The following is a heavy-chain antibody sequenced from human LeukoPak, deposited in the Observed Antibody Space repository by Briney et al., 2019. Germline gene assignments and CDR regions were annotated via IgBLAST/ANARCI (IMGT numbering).Heavy chain of an antibody. V-gene: IGHV3-30-3*01. Sequence: GGSLRLSCAASGFTFSSYAMHWVRQAPGKGLEWVAVISYDGSNKYYADSVKGRFTISRDNSKNTLYLQMNSLRAEDTAVYYCARDGGILTEALFFDYWGQGTLVTVSS. J-gene: IGHJ4*02. CDR2: ISYDGSNK. CDR1: GFTFSSYA. CDR3: ARDGGILTEALFFDY. D-gene: IGHD3-3*01.